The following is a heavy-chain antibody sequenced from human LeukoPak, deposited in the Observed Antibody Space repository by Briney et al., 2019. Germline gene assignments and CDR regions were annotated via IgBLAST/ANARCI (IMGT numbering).Heavy chain of an antibody. V-gene: IGHV1-2*02. J-gene: IGHJ4*02. CDR3: AREPIYYGSGSYLR. CDR2: INPNSGGT. Sequence: GASVKVSCKASGYTFTGYYMHWVRQAPGQGLEWMGWINPNSGGTNYAQKFQGRVTMTRDTSISTAYMELSRLRSEDTAVYYCAREPIYYGSGSYLRWGQGTLVTVSS. CDR1: GYTFTGYY. D-gene: IGHD3-10*01.